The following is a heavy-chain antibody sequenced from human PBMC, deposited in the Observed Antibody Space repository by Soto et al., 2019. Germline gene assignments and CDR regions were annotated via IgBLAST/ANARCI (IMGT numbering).Heavy chain of an antibody. D-gene: IGHD6-13*01. V-gene: IGHV4-30-2*01. CDR3: ARHGAAAGRRWFDP. CDR1: GGSISSGGYS. Sequence: TLSLTCAVSGGSISSGGYSWCWIRQPPGKGLEWIGYIYHSGSTYYNPSLKSRVTISVDRSKNQFSLKLSSVTAADTAVYYCARHGAAAGRRWFDPWGQGTLVTVSS. J-gene: IGHJ5*02. CDR2: IYHSGST.